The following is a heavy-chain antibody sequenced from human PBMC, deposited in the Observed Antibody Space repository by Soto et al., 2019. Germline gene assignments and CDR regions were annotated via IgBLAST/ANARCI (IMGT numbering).Heavy chain of an antibody. Sequence: SVKVSCKASRVAFSKFIVTWVRQAPGLGLEWVGGIIPIFGTANYAQKFQGRVTITADESTSTSYMEVNNLRSEDTAVYYCAKVRYSSPMGYYYGMDVWGQGTTVTVS. CDR1: RVAFSKFI. D-gene: IGHD6-19*01. J-gene: IGHJ6*02. CDR2: IIPIFGTA. CDR3: AKVRYSSPMGYYYGMDV. V-gene: IGHV1-69*13.